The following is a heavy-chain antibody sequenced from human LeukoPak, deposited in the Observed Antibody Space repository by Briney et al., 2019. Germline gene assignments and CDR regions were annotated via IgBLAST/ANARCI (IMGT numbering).Heavy chain of an antibody. CDR1: GYTFTIYY. V-gene: IGHV1-46*01. J-gene: IGHJ4*02. CDR2: INPIGGST. CDR3: ARALMMATIPGVIMNYFDY. D-gene: IGHD5-24*01. Sequence: ASVRVSCTASGYTFTIYYMHWVRQAPGQGLEWMGIINPIGGSTIYAQKFQGRVTMTRDTSTSTVYMELSSLRSEDTAVYYCARALMMATIPGVIMNYFDYWGQGTLVTVSS.